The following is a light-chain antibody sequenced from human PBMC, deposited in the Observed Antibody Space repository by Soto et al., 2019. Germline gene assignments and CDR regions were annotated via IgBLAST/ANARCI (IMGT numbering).Light chain of an antibody. V-gene: IGKV3-20*01. CDR1: QSVSSSY. Sequence: EIVLTQSPGNLSLSPGERATLSCRASQSVSSSYLAWYQQKPGQAPRLLIFAASTRATGIPARFSGSGSGTDFTLAISRLEPEDFAVYYCQQYGSSPLTFGGGTKVDIK. CDR2: AAS. J-gene: IGKJ4*01. CDR3: QQYGSSPLT.